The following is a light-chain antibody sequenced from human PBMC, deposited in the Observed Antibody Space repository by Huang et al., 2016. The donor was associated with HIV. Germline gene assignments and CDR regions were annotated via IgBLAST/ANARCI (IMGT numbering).Light chain of an antibody. J-gene: IGKJ4*01. CDR1: QSVSSSS. Sequence: EIVLTQSPGTLSLSPGERATLSCRASQSVSSSSLAWYQQKPGQSPRLLIFGVTNRATAIPDRFSGSGSATDFTLTISRLEPEDFAVYYCQQYGSSPLTFGGGTKVEIK. V-gene: IGKV3-20*01. CDR3: QQYGSSPLT. CDR2: GVT.